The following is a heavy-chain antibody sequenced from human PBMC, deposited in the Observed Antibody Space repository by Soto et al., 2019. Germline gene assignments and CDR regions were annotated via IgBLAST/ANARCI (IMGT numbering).Heavy chain of an antibody. V-gene: IGHV4-34*01. CDR2: INHSGST. CDR3: ARGRRATGSYWAPFGFDP. J-gene: IGHJ5*02. CDR1: GGSFSGYY. D-gene: IGHD3-10*01. Sequence: SETLSLTCAVYGGSFSGYYWSWIRQPPGKGLEWIGEINHSGSTNYNPSLKSRVTISVDTSKNQFSLKLSSVTAADTAVYYCARGRRATGSYWAPFGFDPWGQGTLVTVSS.